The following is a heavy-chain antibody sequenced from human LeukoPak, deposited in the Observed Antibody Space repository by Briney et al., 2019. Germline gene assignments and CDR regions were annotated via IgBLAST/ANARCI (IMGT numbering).Heavy chain of an antibody. J-gene: IGHJ4*02. Sequence: GASVKVSCKASGYTFTSYDINWVRQATGQGLEWMGWMNPNSGNTNYAQKLQGRVTMTTDTSTSTAYMELRSLRFDDTAVYYCARPPHPYYGSGSYPNYFDYWGQGTLVTVSS. CDR2: MNPNSGNT. CDR1: GYTFTSYD. D-gene: IGHD3-10*01. V-gene: IGHV1-18*01. CDR3: ARPPHPYYGSGSYPNYFDY.